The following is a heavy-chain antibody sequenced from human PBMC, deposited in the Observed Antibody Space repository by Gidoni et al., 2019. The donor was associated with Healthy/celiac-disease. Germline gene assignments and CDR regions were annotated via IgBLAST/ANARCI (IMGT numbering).Heavy chain of an antibody. CDR2: IYYSGST. V-gene: IGHV4-59*08. J-gene: IGHJ5*02. Sequence: SLTCTVSGGSISSYYWSWIRQPPGKGLEWIGYIYYSGSTNYNPSLKSRVTISVDTSKNQFSLKLSSVTAADTAVYYCARHPIYSGSYSRLIRRGGWFDPWGQGTLVTVSS. D-gene: IGHD1-26*01. CDR1: GGSISSYY. CDR3: ARHPIYSGSYSRLIRRGGWFDP.